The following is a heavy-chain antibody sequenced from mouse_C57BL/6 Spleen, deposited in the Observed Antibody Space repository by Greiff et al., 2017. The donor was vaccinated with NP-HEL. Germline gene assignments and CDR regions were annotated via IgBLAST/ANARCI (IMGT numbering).Heavy chain of an antibody. CDR3: TTHYYGSRRGYYYAMDY. V-gene: IGHV14-1*01. CDR2: IDPEDGDT. CDR1: GFNIKDYY. J-gene: IGHJ4*01. D-gene: IGHD1-1*01. Sequence: VQLQQSGAELVRPGASVKLSCTASGFNIKDYYMHWVKQRPEQGLEWIGRIDPEDGDTEYAPKFQGKATMTADTSSNTAYLQLSSLTSEDTAVYYCTTHYYGSRRGYYYAMDYWGQGTSVTVSS.